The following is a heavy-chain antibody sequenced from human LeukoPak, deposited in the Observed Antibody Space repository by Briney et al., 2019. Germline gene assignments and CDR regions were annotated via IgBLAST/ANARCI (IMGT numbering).Heavy chain of an antibody. CDR2: ISSSSSYT. V-gene: IGHV3-11*03. J-gene: IGHJ4*02. CDR3: AAGTAADY. D-gene: IGHD6-13*01. CDR1: GFTVSNND. Sequence: GGSLRLSCAASGFTVSNNDMSWVRQAPGKGLEWIPYISSSSSYTDYAESVKGRFTISRDNAKSALYLQMNDLRVDDTALYYCAAGTAADYWGQGTLVIVSS.